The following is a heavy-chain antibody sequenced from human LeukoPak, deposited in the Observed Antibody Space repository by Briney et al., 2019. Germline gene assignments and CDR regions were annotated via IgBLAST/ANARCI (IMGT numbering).Heavy chain of an antibody. V-gene: IGHV4-59*01. D-gene: IGHD3-16*01. CDR1: GGSISSYY. CDR3: ARLDYGPPHKGYYFDY. Sequence: SETLSLTCTVSGGSISSYYWSWIRQPPGKGLEWIGYIYYSGSTNYNPSLKSRVTISVDTSKNQFSLKLSSVTAADTAVYYCARLDYGPPHKGYYFDYWGQGTLVTVSS. J-gene: IGHJ4*02. CDR2: IYYSGST.